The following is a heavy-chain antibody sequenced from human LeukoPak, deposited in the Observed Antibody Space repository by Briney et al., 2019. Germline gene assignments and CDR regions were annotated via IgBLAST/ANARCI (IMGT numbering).Heavy chain of an antibody. CDR3: ARSYYDSSGYRVDV. J-gene: IGHJ6*04. CDR2: ISAYNGNT. Sequence: ASVKVSCKASGYTFITYGISWVRQAPGQGLEWMGWISAYNGNTNYAQKLQGRVTMTTDTSTSTACMELRSLRSDDTAVYYCARSYYDSSGYRVDVWGKGTTVTVSS. V-gene: IGHV1-18*01. D-gene: IGHD3-22*01. CDR1: GYTFITYG.